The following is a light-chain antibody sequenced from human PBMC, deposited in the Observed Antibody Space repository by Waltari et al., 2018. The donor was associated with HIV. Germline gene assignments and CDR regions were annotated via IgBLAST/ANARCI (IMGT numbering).Light chain of an antibody. CDR2: DDT. CDR3: QVWDRSYKEAV. J-gene: IGLJ2*01. Sequence: YVLTQAPSASVAPGQTAPIYCGNFGTYSVQWYRQKPGRAPDLVVCDDTDRFSGTPARISGANSGNRATLTISSVEAGDEAGYYCQVWDRSYKEAVFGGGT. CDR1: NFGTYS. V-gene: IGLV3-21*02.